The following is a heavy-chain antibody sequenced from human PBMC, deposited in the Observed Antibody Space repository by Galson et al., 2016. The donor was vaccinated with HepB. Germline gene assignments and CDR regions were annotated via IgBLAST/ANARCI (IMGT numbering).Heavy chain of an antibody. Sequence: SVKVSCKASGYTFTSYAFHWVRQAPGQRLEWVGSINGGTGDTESSQKFQDRVIFSRDTSASTAYMEIRGLRSEDTAVFYCARGLGGSGSFHFWGQGTLVNVPS. J-gene: IGHJ4*02. CDR1: GYTFTSYA. CDR3: ARGLGGSGSFHF. V-gene: IGHV1-3*01. CDR2: INGGTGDT. D-gene: IGHD3-10*01.